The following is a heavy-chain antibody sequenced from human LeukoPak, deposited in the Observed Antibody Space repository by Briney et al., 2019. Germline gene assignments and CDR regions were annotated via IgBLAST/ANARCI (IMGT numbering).Heavy chain of an antibody. CDR3: ARDGYSSGWEEFDP. Sequence: SQTLSLTCAISGDSVSSNSAAWNWTRQSPSRGLEWLGRTYYRSKWYSDYAVSVKSRITINPDTSKNQFSLQLNSVTPEDTAVYYCARDGYSSGWEEFDPWGQGTLVTVSS. CDR1: GDSVSSNSAA. J-gene: IGHJ5*02. D-gene: IGHD6-19*01. CDR2: TYYRSKWYS. V-gene: IGHV6-1*01.